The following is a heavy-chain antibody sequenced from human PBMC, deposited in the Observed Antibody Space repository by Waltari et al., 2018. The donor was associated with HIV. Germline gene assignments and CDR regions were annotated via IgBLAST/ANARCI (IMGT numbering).Heavy chain of an antibody. D-gene: IGHD2-15*01. V-gene: IGHV4-59*01. CDR2: IYYSGST. CDR3: ARDSGARYYFDY. J-gene: IGHJ4*02. CDR1: GGSISSSY. Sequence: QVQLQESGPGLVKPSETLSLTCTVSGGSISSSYWSWIRQPPGKGLEWIGYIYYSGSTNYNPSLKSRVTISVDTSKNQFSLKLSSVTAADTAVYYCARDSGARYYFDYWGQGTLVTVSS.